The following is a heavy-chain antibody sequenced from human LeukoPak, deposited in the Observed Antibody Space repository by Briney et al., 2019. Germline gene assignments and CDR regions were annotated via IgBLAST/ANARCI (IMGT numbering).Heavy chain of an antibody. J-gene: IGHJ3*02. D-gene: IGHD3-22*01. CDR3: ARGGHYDSSGYDSRDDAFDI. CDR1: GGSISSGGYY. CDR2: IYYSGST. V-gene: IGHV4-31*03. Sequence: PSETLSLTCTVSGGSISSGGYYWSWIRQHPGMGLEWIGYIYYSGSTYYNPSLKSRVTISVDTSKNQFSLKLSSVTAADTAVYYCARGGHYDSSGYDSRDDAFDIWGQGTMVTVSS.